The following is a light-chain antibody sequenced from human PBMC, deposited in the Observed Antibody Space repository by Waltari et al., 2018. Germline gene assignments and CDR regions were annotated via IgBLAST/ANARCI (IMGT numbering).Light chain of an antibody. Sequence: QSALTQPASVSGSPGQPITIPCTGTTSDIRGSTYVSWYQQHPGRAPKLMIYDVTDRPSGISIRFSGSKSGNTASLTISGLRAEDEAYYYCTSYTTTSTLVLFGGGTKLTVL. CDR3: TSYTTTSTLVL. CDR2: DVT. J-gene: IGLJ2*01. CDR1: TSDIRGSTY. V-gene: IGLV2-14*03.